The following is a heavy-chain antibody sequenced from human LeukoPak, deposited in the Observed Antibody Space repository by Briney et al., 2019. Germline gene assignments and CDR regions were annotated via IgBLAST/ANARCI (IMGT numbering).Heavy chain of an antibody. Sequence: ASVKVSCKASGYTFTDYYIHWVRQAPGQGLEWMGWISPNSGGTNSAQKFQGRVTMTRDTSISTAYMELSSLRSDDTAVYFCATPQLEEGNLGSGYEAYYYGLDVWGQGTTITVTS. CDR3: ATPQLEEGNLGSGYEAYYYGLDV. CDR2: ISPNSGGT. D-gene: IGHD3-10*01. V-gene: IGHV1-2*02. CDR1: GYTFTDYY. J-gene: IGHJ6*02.